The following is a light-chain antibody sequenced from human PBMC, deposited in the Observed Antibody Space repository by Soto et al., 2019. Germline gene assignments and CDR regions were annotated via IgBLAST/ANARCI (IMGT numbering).Light chain of an antibody. CDR1: QSVSSSY. CDR3: QQYRGSPVT. Sequence: EIVLTQSPGTLSLSPGERATLSCRASQSVSSSYLAWYQQKPGQAPRILIYGASSRATGIPDRFSGSGSGTDFTLTISRLEPEDFAVYYCQQYRGSPVTFGGGTKVEIK. CDR2: GAS. V-gene: IGKV3-20*01. J-gene: IGKJ4*01.